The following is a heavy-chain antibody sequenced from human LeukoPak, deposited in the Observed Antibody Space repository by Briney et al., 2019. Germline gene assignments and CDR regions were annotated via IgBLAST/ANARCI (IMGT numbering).Heavy chain of an antibody. Sequence: PGGSLRLSCAASGFTFTRHSMNWVRHAPGKGLEWVSSISTSSTYIYYAGSVKGRFTISRDNAKNSLYLQMNSLRAEDTAVYYCARKILTGTHKGAFDIWGQGTMVTVSS. CDR2: ISTSSTYI. J-gene: IGHJ3*02. D-gene: IGHD3-9*01. CDR3: ARKILTGTHKGAFDI. CDR1: GFTFTRHS. V-gene: IGHV3-21*01.